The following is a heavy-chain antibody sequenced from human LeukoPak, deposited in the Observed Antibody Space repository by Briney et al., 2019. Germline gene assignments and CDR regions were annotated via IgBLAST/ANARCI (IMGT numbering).Heavy chain of an antibody. Sequence: PGGSLRLSCAASGFTFSSYAMCWVRQAPGKGLEWVAAISCSGGITYYAYSVKRRTTVSRDNSKNTLYLQFNSLRVDDTAVYYCARDQFRDYFRGADYWGQGTLVTVSS. D-gene: IGHD3-16*01. V-gene: IGHV3-23*01. J-gene: IGHJ4*02. CDR3: ARDQFRDYFRGADY. CDR1: GFTFSSYA. CDR2: ISCSGGIT.